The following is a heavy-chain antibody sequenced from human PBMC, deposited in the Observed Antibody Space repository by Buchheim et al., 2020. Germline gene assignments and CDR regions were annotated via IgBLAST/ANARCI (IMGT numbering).Heavy chain of an antibody. Sequence: EVQLLESGGGLVQPGGSLRLSCAAYGFIFSSHALSWVRQAPGKGLEWVSLISNSGKTIYYADSVKGRFTISRDNSKNTLYLQMNSLRAEDTAIYYCAKDLFSPSYYYGPLYFYGMDVWGQGTT. CDR2: ISNSGKTI. J-gene: IGHJ6*02. V-gene: IGHV3-23*01. D-gene: IGHD3-10*01. CDR3: AKDLFSPSYYYGPLYFYGMDV. CDR1: GFIFSSHA.